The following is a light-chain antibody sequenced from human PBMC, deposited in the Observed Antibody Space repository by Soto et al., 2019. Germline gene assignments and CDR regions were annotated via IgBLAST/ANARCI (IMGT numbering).Light chain of an antibody. Sequence: HSVLTQPPSVSGAPWRRVTISCTGSSSNIGAGYDVHWYQQLPGTAPKLLIYGNSNRPSGVPDRFSGSKSGTSASLAITGLQAEDEADYYCQSYDSSLSGLYVFGTGTKVTVL. CDR1: SSNIGAGYD. V-gene: IGLV1-40*01. J-gene: IGLJ1*01. CDR2: GNS. CDR3: QSYDSSLSGLYV.